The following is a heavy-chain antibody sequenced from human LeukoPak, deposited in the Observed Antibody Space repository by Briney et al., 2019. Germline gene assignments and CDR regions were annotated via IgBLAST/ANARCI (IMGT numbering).Heavy chain of an antibody. D-gene: IGHD3-22*01. CDR1: GFTFSSYA. V-gene: IGHV3-23*01. Sequence: PGGSLRLSCAASGFTFSSYAMSWVRQAPGKGLEWVSAISGSGGSTYYADSVKGRFTISRDNSKNTLYLQMNSLRAEDTAVYYCAKDKTYYYDSSGYYFSWGHGTLVTVSS. CDR3: AKDKTYYYDSSGYYFS. J-gene: IGHJ5*01. CDR2: ISGSGGST.